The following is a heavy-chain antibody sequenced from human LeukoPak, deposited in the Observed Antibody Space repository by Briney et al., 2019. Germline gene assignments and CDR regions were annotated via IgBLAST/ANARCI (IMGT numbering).Heavy chain of an antibody. Sequence: SETLSLTCAVYGGSFSGYYWSWIRQPLGMGLEWIGEINHGGSINYNPSLKSRVTISVDTSKNQLSLNLYSVTAADTAVYYCVRGSSVIGYGRYWGQGALVTVSS. D-gene: IGHD5-12*01. CDR1: GGSFSGYY. CDR2: INHGGSI. J-gene: IGHJ4*02. V-gene: IGHV4-34*01. CDR3: VRGSSVIGYGRY.